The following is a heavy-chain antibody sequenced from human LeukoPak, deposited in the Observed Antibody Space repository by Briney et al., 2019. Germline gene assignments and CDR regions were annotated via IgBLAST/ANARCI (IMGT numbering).Heavy chain of an antibody. CDR3: ARMTLGYCSGGSCGRYWFDP. D-gene: IGHD2-15*01. J-gene: IGHJ5*02. CDR1: GGSINTNNYY. CDR2: IYYSGST. Sequence: SETLSLTCSVSGGSINTNNYYWGWLRQPPGKGLEWIGTIYYSGSTFYNPSLQSRVTLSVDTSKNLFFLKLRSVTAADTAVYYCARMTLGYCSGGSCGRYWFDPWGQGTLVTVSS. V-gene: IGHV4-39*01.